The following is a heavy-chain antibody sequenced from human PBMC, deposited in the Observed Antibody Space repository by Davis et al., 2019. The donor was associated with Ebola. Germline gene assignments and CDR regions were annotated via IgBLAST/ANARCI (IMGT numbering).Heavy chain of an antibody. Sequence: GSLRLSCTVSGGSISYYYWSWIRQPPGKGLEWIGYIYDSGTTNYNPSLKSRVTMSVDTSKNQFSLKLTSVTAADTAVYFCARGQPYASRQGWFDPWGQGTLVTVTS. CDR3: ARGQPYASRQGWFDP. CDR1: GGSISYYY. J-gene: IGHJ5*02. CDR2: IYDSGTT. V-gene: IGHV4-59*01. D-gene: IGHD6-13*01.